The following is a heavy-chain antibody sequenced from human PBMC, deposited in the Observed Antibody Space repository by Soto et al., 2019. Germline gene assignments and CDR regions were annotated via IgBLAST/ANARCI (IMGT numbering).Heavy chain of an antibody. CDR2: IKQDGSEK. J-gene: IGHJ4*02. Sequence: GGSLRLSCAASGFTFSSYWMSWVRQAPGKGLEWVANIKQDGSEKYYVDSVKGRFTISRDNAKNSLYLQMNSLRAEDTAVYYCASNDFWSGYYLFDYWGQGTLVTVS. CDR1: GFTFSSYW. D-gene: IGHD3-3*01. CDR3: ASNDFWSGYYLFDY. V-gene: IGHV3-7*01.